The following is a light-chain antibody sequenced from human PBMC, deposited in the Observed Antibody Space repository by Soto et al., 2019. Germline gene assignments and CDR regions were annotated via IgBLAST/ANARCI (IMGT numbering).Light chain of an antibody. CDR2: DAS. V-gene: IGKV1-5*01. J-gene: IGKJ5*01. CDR3: QQYNTYST. Sequence: DIQMTQSPSTLSASAGDRVTITFRASQSISSWLAWYQQKPGKAPKLLIYDASSLESGVPSRFSGSGSGTEFTLTISSLQPDDFATYYCQQYNTYSTFGQGTRLEIK. CDR1: QSISSW.